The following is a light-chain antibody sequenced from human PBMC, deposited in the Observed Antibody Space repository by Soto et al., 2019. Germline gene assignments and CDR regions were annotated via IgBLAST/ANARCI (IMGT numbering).Light chain of an antibody. CDR2: GAS. CDR3: QQHCSYTGT. V-gene: IGKV1-8*01. CDR1: QDIRSY. J-gene: IGKJ1*01. Sequence: IRMTQSPSSLSAATGDRVTITCRASQDIRSYLVCYQKKAGKAPKVLISGASTLQNEVTSRFSGSGSGTHFTLPISSLQSEDSATYYCQQHCSYTGTFGQGTRLEI.